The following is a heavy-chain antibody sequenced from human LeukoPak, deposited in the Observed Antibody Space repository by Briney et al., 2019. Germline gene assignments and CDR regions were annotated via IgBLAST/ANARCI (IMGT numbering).Heavy chain of an antibody. J-gene: IGHJ4*02. V-gene: IGHV4-61*01. CDR2: IDYSGST. Sequence: SETLSLTCSVSDYSISSGYYWSWIRQPPGKGLEWIGYIDYSGSTNYNPSLKSRVTISVDTSKNQFSLKLSSVTAADTAVYYCAQTSHPYYFDYWGQGTLVTVSS. CDR3: AQTSHPYYFDY. CDR1: DYSISSGYY.